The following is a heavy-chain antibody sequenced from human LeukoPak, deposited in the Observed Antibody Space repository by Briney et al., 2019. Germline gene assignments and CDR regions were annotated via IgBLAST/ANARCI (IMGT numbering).Heavy chain of an antibody. D-gene: IGHD3-10*01. CDR2: IYYSGST. Sequence: PSETLSLTCTVSGGSISSYYWSWIRQPPGKGLEWIGYIYYSGSTNYNPSLKSRVTISVDTSKNQFSLKLSSVTAADTAVYYCAREVREGYYYGMDVWGQGTTVTVSS. CDR3: AREVREGYYYGMDV. V-gene: IGHV4-59*08. J-gene: IGHJ6*02. CDR1: GGSISSYY.